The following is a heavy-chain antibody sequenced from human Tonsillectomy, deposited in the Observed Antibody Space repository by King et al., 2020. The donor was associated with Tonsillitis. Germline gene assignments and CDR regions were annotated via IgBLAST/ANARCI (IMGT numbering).Heavy chain of an antibody. D-gene: IGHD6-13*01. CDR1: GGSISSGGYY. CDR3: ARENAPVQQVDY. CDR2: IYYSGST. V-gene: IGHV4-31*03. Sequence: QLQESGPGLVKPSQTLSLTCTVSGGSISSGGYYGSWIRQHPGKGLEWIGYIYYSGSTYYNPSLKSRVTISVDTSKNQFSLKLSSVTAADTAVYYCARENAPVQQVDYWGQGTLVTVSS. J-gene: IGHJ4*02.